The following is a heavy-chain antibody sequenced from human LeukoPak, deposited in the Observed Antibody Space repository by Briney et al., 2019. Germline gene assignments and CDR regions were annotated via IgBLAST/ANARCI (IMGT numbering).Heavy chain of an antibody. Sequence: GASVRVSCKASGYTFTSYAMHWVRQAPGQRGEGMGWINAGNGNTKYSQKLQGRVTITRDTSASTAYMELSSLRSEDTAVYYCARALPLGRFGELVVYWGQGTLVTVSS. J-gene: IGHJ4*02. CDR2: INAGNGNT. CDR3: ARALPLGRFGELVVY. D-gene: IGHD3-10*01. V-gene: IGHV1-3*01. CDR1: GYTFTSYA.